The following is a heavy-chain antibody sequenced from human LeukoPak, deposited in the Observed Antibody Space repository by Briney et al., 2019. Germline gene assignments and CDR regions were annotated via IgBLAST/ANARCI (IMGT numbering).Heavy chain of an antibody. D-gene: IGHD3-10*01. CDR2: IYSGGST. CDR3: ARARLVYGSGSYHFDY. J-gene: IGHJ4*02. Sequence: PGGSLRLSCSASGFTVSSNYMSWVRQAPGKGLEGVSVIYSGGSTYYADSVKGRFTISRDNSKNTLYLQMNSLRAEDTAVYYCARARLVYGSGSYHFDYWGQGTLVTVSS. CDR1: GFTVSSNY. V-gene: IGHV3-66*02.